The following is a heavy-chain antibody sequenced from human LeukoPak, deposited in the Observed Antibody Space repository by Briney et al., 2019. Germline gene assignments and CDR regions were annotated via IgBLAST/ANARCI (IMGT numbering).Heavy chain of an antibody. CDR1: GGSISSSRYY. V-gene: IGHV4-39*01. Sequence: SETLSLTCTVSGGSISSSRYYWGWIRQPPGKGLEWIGTIYYSGTTYYNPSLKSRVTISVDRSKNQFSLKLSSVTAADTAVYYCARRPDCSRTSCLLVAFDDWGQGSLVTVSS. CDR2: IYYSGTT. CDR3: ARRPDCSRTSCLLVAFDD. J-gene: IGHJ4*02. D-gene: IGHD2-2*01.